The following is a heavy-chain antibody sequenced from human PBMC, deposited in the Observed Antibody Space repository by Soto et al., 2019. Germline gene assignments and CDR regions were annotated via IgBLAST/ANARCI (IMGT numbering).Heavy chain of an antibody. Sequence: SETLSLTCTVSGDSITAGGHYWAWIRQHPEKGLEWLGYIHYSGTTDYNPSLKSRLTVSVDTSKNQFSLSLSSVTAADTAIYYCAALPAPHWNFSIWGRGTLLTVSS. J-gene: IGHJ2*01. CDR1: GDSITAGGHY. CDR3: AALPAPHWNFSI. D-gene: IGHD2-21*02. V-gene: IGHV4-31*03. CDR2: IHYSGTT.